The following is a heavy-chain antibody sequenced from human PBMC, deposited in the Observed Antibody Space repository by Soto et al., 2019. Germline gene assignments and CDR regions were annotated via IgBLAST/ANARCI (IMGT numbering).Heavy chain of an antibody. CDR2: VNPSGGHT. CDR3: ARGGHVVVVTSAFDY. CDR1: GDTFTNYY. D-gene: IGHD2-21*02. J-gene: IGHJ4*01. Sequence: QVQLMQSGAEVKKPGASVKVSCKASGDTFTNYYIHWVRQAPGQWLEWMGTVNPSGGHTTYSQNFLGRVTMTRDTSTSTLYMELTSLTSDDTAVYYCARGGHVVVVTSAFDYWGHRTPVTVSS. V-gene: IGHV1-46*01.